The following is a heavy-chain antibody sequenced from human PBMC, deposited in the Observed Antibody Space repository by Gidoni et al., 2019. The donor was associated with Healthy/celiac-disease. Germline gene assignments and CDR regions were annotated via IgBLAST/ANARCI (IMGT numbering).Heavy chain of an antibody. D-gene: IGHD6-6*01. Sequence: QVQLVQSGADVKKPGASVKVSCKASGYTFTSYYMHWVRQAPGQGLGWMGITNPSGGSTSYAQKYQGRVTMTRDTSTSTVYMELSSLRSEDTAVYYCASGQLVRGWFDPWGQGTLVTVSS. CDR2: TNPSGGST. J-gene: IGHJ5*02. V-gene: IGHV1-46*01. CDR1: GYTFTSYY. CDR3: ASGQLVRGWFDP.